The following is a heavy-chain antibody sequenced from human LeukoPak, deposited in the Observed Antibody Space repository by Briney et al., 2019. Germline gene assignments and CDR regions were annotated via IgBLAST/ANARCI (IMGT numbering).Heavy chain of an antibody. V-gene: IGHV3-7*01. D-gene: IGHD3-16*02. CDR3: AIWVFRLGELSFFEY. CDR2: IKQDGSEK. Sequence: GGSLRLSCAASGFTLSSYWMSWLRQAPGKGLEWVANIKQDGSEKYYVDSVKGRFTISRDNAKNSLYLQMNSLRAENTAVYSCAIWVFRLGELSFFEYWGQGTPVTVSS. CDR1: GFTLSSYW. J-gene: IGHJ4*02.